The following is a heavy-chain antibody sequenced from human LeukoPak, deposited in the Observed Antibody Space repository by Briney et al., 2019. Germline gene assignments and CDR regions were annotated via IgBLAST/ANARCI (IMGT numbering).Heavy chain of an antibody. CDR3: AREASSSTSCYWFDP. CDR1: GGTFSSYA. Sequence: GASVKVSCKASGGTFSSYAIRWVRQAPGQGLEWMGGIIPIFGTANYAQKFQGRVTITADKSTSTAYMELSSLRSEDTAVYYCAREASSSTSCYWFDPWGQGTLVTVSS. J-gene: IGHJ5*02. V-gene: IGHV1-69*06. CDR2: IIPIFGTA. D-gene: IGHD2-2*01.